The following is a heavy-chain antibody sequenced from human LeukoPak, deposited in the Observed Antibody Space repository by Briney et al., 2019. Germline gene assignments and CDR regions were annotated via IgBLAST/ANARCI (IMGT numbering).Heavy chain of an antibody. D-gene: IGHD3-22*01. CDR1: GYSISTGYY. CDR3: ARGPYSYDSSGAFDI. Sequence: PSETLSLTCTVSGYSISTGYYWDWIRQPPGKWLEWIGTFYHGGSTYYNPSLKSRVTISVDTSKNQFSLNLTSVTAADTAVYFCARGPYSYDSSGAFDIWGQGTMVTVSS. J-gene: IGHJ3*02. CDR2: FYHGGST. V-gene: IGHV4-38-2*02.